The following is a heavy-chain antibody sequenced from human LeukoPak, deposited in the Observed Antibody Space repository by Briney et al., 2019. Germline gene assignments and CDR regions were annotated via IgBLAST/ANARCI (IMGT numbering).Heavy chain of an antibody. D-gene: IGHD3-10*01. Sequence: SVKVSCKASGGTFSSYAISWVRQAPGQGLEWMGRIIPILGIANYAQKFQGRVTITADKSTSTAYMELSSLRSEDTAVYYCARATYGSGPNWFDPWGQGTLVTVSS. CDR2: IIPILGIA. V-gene: IGHV1-69*04. CDR1: GGTFSSYA. J-gene: IGHJ5*02. CDR3: ARATYGSGPNWFDP.